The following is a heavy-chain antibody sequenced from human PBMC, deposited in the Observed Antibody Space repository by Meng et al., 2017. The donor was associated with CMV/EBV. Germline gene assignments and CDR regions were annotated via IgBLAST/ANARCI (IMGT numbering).Heavy chain of an antibody. CDR1: GGSISSYY. J-gene: IGHJ6*02. D-gene: IGHD2-15*01. CDR3: ARDSNCSGGSCYSRDYYGMDV. Sequence: SETLSLTCTVSGGSISSYYWSWIRQPPGKGLEWIGYIYYSGSTNYNPSPKSRVTISVDTSKNQFSLKLSSVTAADTAVYYCARDSNCSGGSCYSRDYYGMDVWGQGTTVTVSS. CDR2: IYYSGST. V-gene: IGHV4-59*01.